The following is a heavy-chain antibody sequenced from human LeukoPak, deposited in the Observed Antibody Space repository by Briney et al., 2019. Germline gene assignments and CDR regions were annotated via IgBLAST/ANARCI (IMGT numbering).Heavy chain of an antibody. V-gene: IGHV3-23*01. J-gene: IGHJ4*02. D-gene: IGHD5-18*01. CDR2: ISGSGGST. CDR3: ARGSGYSYGFPDY. Sequence: PGGSLRLSCAASGFTFSSYAMSWVRQAPGKGLEWVSAISGSGGSTYYADSVKGRFTISRDNSKNTLHLQMNSLRAEDTAVYYCARGSGYSYGFPDYWGQGTLVTVSS. CDR1: GFTFSSYA.